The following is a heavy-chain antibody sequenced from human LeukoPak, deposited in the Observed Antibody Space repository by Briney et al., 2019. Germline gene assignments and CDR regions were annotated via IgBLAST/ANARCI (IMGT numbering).Heavy chain of an antibody. CDR2: IYTSGST. J-gene: IGHJ4*02. V-gene: IGHV4-4*07. CDR3: ARDIKDIVAAPPGFDY. Sequence: SETLSLTCTVSGGSISSYYWSWLRQPAGKGLEWIGRIYTSGSTNYNPSPKSRVTMSVDTSKNQFSLKLSSVTAADTAVYYCARDIKDIVAAPPGFDYWGQGTLVTVSS. CDR1: GGSISSYY. D-gene: IGHD5-12*01.